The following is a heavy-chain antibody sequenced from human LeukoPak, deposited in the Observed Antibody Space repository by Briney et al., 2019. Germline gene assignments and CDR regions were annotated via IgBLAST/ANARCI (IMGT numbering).Heavy chain of an antibody. J-gene: IGHJ4*02. V-gene: IGHV4-59*08. Sequence: SETLSLTCAVYGGSFSGYYWSWIRQPPGKGLEWIGYIYYSGSTNYSPSLKSRVTISVGTSKNQFSLKLSSVTAADTAVYYCARRGMGGVDYWGQGTLVTVSS. D-gene: IGHD3-16*01. CDR3: ARRGMGGVDY. CDR2: IYYSGST. CDR1: GGSFSGYY.